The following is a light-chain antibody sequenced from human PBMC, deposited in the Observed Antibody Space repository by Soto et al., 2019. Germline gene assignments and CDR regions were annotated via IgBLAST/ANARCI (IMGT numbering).Light chain of an antibody. V-gene: IGKV1-39*01. CDR2: AAT. CDR3: QQSYRTPPWT. CDR1: QSISNY. Sequence: DIQMTQSPSSLSASVGDSITITCRASQSISNYLNWYQQKPGKAPRLLIYAATNLQSGVPSRFSGSRSGKEFTLSISSLQPDDFASYYCQQSYRTPPWTFGQGTKVEIK. J-gene: IGKJ1*01.